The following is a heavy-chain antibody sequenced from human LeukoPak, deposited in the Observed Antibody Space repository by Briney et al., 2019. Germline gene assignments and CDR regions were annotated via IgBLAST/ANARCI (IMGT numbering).Heavy chain of an antibody. CDR1: GFTFSSYA. D-gene: IGHD2-21*02. V-gene: IGHV3-23*01. Sequence: GGPLRLSCAASGFTFSSYAMSWVRQAPGKGLEWVAIISGDGGATVYPDSVKGRFTISRDSSKSTVFLQMNSLGDDDTAVYYCAKGMGAHCDGGCHSRILDHWGQGTLVTVSS. CDR2: ISGDGGAT. CDR3: AKGMGAHCDGGCHSRILDH. J-gene: IGHJ4*02.